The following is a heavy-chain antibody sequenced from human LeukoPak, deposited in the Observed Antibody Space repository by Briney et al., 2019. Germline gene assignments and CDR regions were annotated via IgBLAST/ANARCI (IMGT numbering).Heavy chain of an antibody. CDR1: GFTFSHYG. V-gene: IGHV3-23*01. D-gene: IGHD1-1*01. Sequence: PGGTLRLSCAASGFTFSHYGMTWVRQAPGKGLEWVSAIRGSGGSTYYAGSGKGRFTISRDNAENSLYLPMNSLRAEDTAVYYCARGSRTWPPRGTDYWGPGTLVTVSS. J-gene: IGHJ4*02. CDR3: ARGSRTWPPRGTDY. CDR2: IRGSGGST.